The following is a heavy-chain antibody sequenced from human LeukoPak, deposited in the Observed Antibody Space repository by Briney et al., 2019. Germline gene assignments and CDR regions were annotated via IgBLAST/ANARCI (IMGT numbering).Heavy chain of an antibody. Sequence: PGGSLRLSCAASGFTFSSYAMSWVRQAPGKGLDWVSAISGSGGNTYYADSVKGRFTISRDNAKNSLYLQMHSLRDEDTAVYYCASMYYYHSSGYYPFDYWGQGTLVTVSS. D-gene: IGHD3-22*01. V-gene: IGHV3-23*01. J-gene: IGHJ4*02. CDR3: ASMYYYHSSGYYPFDY. CDR2: ISGSGGNT. CDR1: GFTFSSYA.